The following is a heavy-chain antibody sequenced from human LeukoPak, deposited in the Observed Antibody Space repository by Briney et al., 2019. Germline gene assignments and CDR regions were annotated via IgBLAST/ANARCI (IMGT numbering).Heavy chain of an antibody. J-gene: IGHJ4*02. CDR3: ARAPVGDYDSSGYYDY. CDR2: IIPIFGTA. CDR1: VGTFSGYA. Sequence: SVKVSCKASVGTFSGYAISWVPQAPGQGLEWVGGIIPIFGTANYAQKFQGRVTITTDESTSTAYMELSSLRSEDTAVYYCARAPVGDYDSSGYYDYWGQGTLVTVSS. D-gene: IGHD3-22*01. V-gene: IGHV1-69*05.